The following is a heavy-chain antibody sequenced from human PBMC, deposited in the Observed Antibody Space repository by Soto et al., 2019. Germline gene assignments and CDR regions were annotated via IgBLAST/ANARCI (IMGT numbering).Heavy chain of an antibody. J-gene: IGHJ4*02. CDR3: AKDLYCSSTSGYRVDY. D-gene: IGHD2-2*01. V-gene: IGHV3-23*01. Sequence: GGSLRLSCAASGFTFSIYAMSWVRQSPGKGLEWVSAISGSGGSTYYADSVKGRFTISRDNSKNTLYLQMNSLRAEDTAVYYCAKDLYCSSTSGYRVDYWGQGTLVTVSS. CDR2: ISGSGGST. CDR1: GFTFSIYA.